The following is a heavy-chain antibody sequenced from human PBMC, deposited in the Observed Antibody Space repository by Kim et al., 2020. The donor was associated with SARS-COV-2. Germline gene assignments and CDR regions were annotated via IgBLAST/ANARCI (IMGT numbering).Heavy chain of an antibody. CDR2: IYSGGST. D-gene: IGHD3-3*01. CDR3: ARDRPFYDFWSGYWDQPLEMDV. CDR1: GFTVSSNY. J-gene: IGHJ6*04. V-gene: IGHV3-66*01. Sequence: GGSLRLSCAASGFTVSSNYMSWVRQAPGKGLEWVSVIYSGGSTYYADSVKGRFTISRDNSKNTLYLQMNSLRAEDTAVYYCARDRPFYDFWSGYWDQPLEMDVWGKGTTVTVSS.